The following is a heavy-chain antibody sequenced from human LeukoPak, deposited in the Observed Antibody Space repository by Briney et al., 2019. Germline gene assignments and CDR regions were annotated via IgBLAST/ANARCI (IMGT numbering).Heavy chain of an antibody. D-gene: IGHD3-9*01. CDR3: ARTYYDILTSYNPYFDY. Sequence: PGGSLRLSCAASGFTFSSYAMSWVRQAPGKGLEWVSAISDSDGNTYYADSVKGRFTISRDNSKNTLYLQMDSLRAEDTAVYYCARTYYDILTSYNPYFDYWGQGTLVTVSS. CDR1: GFTFSSYA. J-gene: IGHJ4*02. V-gene: IGHV3-23*01. CDR2: ISDSDGNT.